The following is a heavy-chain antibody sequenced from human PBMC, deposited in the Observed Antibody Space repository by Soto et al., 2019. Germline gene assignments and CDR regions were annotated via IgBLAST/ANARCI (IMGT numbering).Heavy chain of an antibody. D-gene: IGHD3-3*01. Sequence: QVQLVQSGPGVKKPGASVKVSCKASGNTFASHGFSWVRQAPGQGLEWMGWISGCNGQTNYALKFQGRVTLTTDTSTSTAYMELRSLRSDDTAVYFCARVDPRGVAVVRDYWGQGTLVTVSS. CDR1: GNTFASHG. J-gene: IGHJ4*02. V-gene: IGHV1-18*01. CDR2: ISGCNGQT. CDR3: ARVDPRGVAVVRDY.